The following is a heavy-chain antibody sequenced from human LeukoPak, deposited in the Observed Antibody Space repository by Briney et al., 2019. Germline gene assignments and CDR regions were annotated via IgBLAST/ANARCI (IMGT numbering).Heavy chain of an antibody. CDR2: IYTSVST. Sequence: PSETLSLTCTASGGSVSSYYWSWIRQSAGKGLEWIGRIYTSVSTNYNPSLKGRATISVDKSKNQFSLKLSSVTAADTAVYYCARDIWATAALNYFDPWGQGTLVTVSS. J-gene: IGHJ5*02. CDR3: ARDIWATAALNYFDP. CDR1: GGSVSSYY. V-gene: IGHV4-4*07. D-gene: IGHD4-11*01.